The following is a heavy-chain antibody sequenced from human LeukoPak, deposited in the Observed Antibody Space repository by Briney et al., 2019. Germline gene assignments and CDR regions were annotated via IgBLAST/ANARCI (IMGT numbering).Heavy chain of an antibody. CDR2: ISSSSSTI. J-gene: IGHJ4*02. V-gene: IGHV3-48*02. Sequence: PGGSLSLSCAASGFSFSSYSMNWVRQAPGKGLEWVSYISSSSSTIYYADSVKGRFTISRDNAKNSLYLQMNSLRDEDTAVYYCARRYSSSWWHLDYWGQGTLVTVSS. D-gene: IGHD6-13*01. CDR1: GFSFSSYS. CDR3: ARRYSSSWWHLDY.